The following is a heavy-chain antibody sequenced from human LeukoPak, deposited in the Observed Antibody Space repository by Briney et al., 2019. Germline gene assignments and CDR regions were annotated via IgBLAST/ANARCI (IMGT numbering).Heavy chain of an antibody. CDR3: ARSFGCSGGSCYSNWFDP. V-gene: IGHV1-69*06. Sequence: SVKVSCKASGGTFSSYAISWVRQAPGQGLEWMGGIIPIFGTANYAQKFQGRVTVTADKSTSTAYMELSSLRSEDTAVYYCARSFGCSGGSCYSNWFDPWGQGTLVTVSS. D-gene: IGHD2-15*01. J-gene: IGHJ5*02. CDR2: IIPIFGTA. CDR1: GGTFSSYA.